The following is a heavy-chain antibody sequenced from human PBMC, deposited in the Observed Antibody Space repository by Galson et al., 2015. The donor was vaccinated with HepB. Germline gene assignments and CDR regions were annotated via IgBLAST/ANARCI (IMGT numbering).Heavy chain of an antibody. J-gene: IGHJ4*02. CDR1: GYSFTSYW. CDR3: ARLIRSHYYDSSGYYLSLLDY. CDR2: IDPSDSYT. Sequence: QSGAEVKKPGESLRISCKGSGYSFTSYWISWVRQMPGKGLEWMGRIDPSDSYTNYSPSFQGHVTISADKSISTAYLQWSSLKASDTAMYYCARLIRSHYYDSSGYYLSLLDYWGQGTLVTVSS. V-gene: IGHV5-10-1*01. D-gene: IGHD3-22*01.